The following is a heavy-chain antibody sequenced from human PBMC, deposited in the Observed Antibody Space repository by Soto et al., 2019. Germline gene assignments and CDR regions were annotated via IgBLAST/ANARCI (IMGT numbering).Heavy chain of an antibody. V-gene: IGHV4-34*01. J-gene: IGHJ6*02. Sequence: QVQLQQRGAGLLKPSETLALTCGVYRGSFSGFYWTWIRQTPGKGLEWIGEINHSGSTNYNPSFKNRVTISVDRSTNYFSLKMTSVTAADAAVYYCARGRVYVYGNNFYGMDVWGQGTTVTVSS. CDR2: INHSGST. D-gene: IGHD3-10*02. CDR3: ARGRVYVYGNNFYGMDV. CDR1: RGSFSGFY.